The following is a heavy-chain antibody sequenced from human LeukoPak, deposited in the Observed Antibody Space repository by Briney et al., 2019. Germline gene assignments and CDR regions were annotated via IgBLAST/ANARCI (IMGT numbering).Heavy chain of an antibody. Sequence: PGGSLRLSCAASGFTFSSYAMHWVRQAPGKGLEWVAVISYDGSNKYYADSVKGRFTLSRDNSKNTLYLQMNSLRAEDTAVYHCAKDRDSSGYFVFDHWGQGTLVTVSS. CDR3: AKDRDSSGYFVFDH. CDR1: GFTFSSYA. J-gene: IGHJ4*02. V-gene: IGHV3-30*04. CDR2: ISYDGSNK. D-gene: IGHD3-22*01.